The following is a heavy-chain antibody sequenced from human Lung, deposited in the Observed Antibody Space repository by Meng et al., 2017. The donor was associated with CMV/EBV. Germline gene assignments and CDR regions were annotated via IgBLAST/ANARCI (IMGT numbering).Heavy chain of an antibody. D-gene: IGHD5-18*01. Sequence: GYTFTGYYMNWVRQAPGQGLEWMGWINPNSGGTNYAQKFQGRVTMTRDTSISTAYMELSRLRSDDTAVYYCARFVDTAMATGWFDPWGQGTLVTVSS. CDR3: ARFVDTAMATGWFDP. CDR2: INPNSGGT. CDR1: GYTFTGYY. J-gene: IGHJ5*02. V-gene: IGHV1-2*02.